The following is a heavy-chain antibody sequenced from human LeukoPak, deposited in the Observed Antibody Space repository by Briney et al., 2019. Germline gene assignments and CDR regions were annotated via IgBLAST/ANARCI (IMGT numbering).Heavy chain of an antibody. CDR3: AREISGYSDY. Sequence: ASVKVSCKASGYTFTGYYMHGVRQAPGQGLEWMGWITANGGDTKYAQKFQGRVTMTRATSISTAYMELSRLRSADTAMYYCAREISGYSDYWGQGTLVTVSS. J-gene: IGHJ4*02. CDR1: GYTFTGYY. V-gene: IGHV1-2*02. D-gene: IGHD3-22*01. CDR2: ITANGGDT.